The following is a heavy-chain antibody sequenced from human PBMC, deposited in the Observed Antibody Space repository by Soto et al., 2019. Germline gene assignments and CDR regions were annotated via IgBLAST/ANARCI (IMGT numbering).Heavy chain of an antibody. V-gene: IGHV4-30-2*01. Sequence: KPSETLSLTCAVSGGSISSGGYSWSWIRQPPGKGLEWVGYIYHSGSTYYNPSLKSRVTISVDRSKNQFSLKLSSVTAADTAVYYCARARYYDFWSGYSLWEDYYYGMDVWGQGTTVTVSS. CDR2: IYHSGST. D-gene: IGHD3-3*01. CDR1: GGSISSGGYS. J-gene: IGHJ6*02. CDR3: ARARYYDFWSGYSLWEDYYYGMDV.